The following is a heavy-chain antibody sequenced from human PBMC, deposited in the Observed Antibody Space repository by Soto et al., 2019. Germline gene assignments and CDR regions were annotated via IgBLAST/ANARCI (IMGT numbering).Heavy chain of an antibody. CDR2: ISAYNGNT. Sequence: QVQLVQSGAEVKKPGASVKVSCKASGYTFTSYGISWVRQAPGQGLEWMGWISAYNGNTRYAQKLQGRVTMTTDTSPSTAYMERRSLRSDDTAVYSCARGVGWEPLDSWGQGTLVTVSS. CDR1: GYTFTSYG. D-gene: IGHD1-26*01. J-gene: IGHJ4*02. CDR3: ARGVGWEPLDS. V-gene: IGHV1-18*01.